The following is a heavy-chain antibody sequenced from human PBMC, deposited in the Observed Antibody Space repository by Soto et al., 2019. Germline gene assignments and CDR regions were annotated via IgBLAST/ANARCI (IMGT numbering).Heavy chain of an antibody. J-gene: IGHJ4*02. Sequence: QVQLVQSGAEVKKPGASVKVSCKASGYTFTSYDISWVRQAPGQGLEWMGWISTYNGNTNYAQKLQGRVTMTTDTXXXXXXXXXXXXXXXXTXVXXCARGMGQPLDYWGQGTLVTVSS. CDR1: GYTFTSYD. CDR2: ISTYNGNT. V-gene: IGHV1-18*01. CDR3: ARGMGQPLDY. D-gene: IGHD3-16*01.